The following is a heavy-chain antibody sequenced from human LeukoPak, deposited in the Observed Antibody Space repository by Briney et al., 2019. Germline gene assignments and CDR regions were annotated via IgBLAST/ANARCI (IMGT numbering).Heavy chain of an antibody. D-gene: IGHD3-22*01. CDR1: GYTFTSYA. CDR2: INTGNGNT. Sequence: ASVKVSCKASGYTFTSYAIHWVRQAPGQRLECMGWINTGNGNTKYSQKFQGRVTITRDTSASTAYMDLSSLRSEDTAVYYCANPRYDSSGYYYVDWGQGTLVTVSS. CDR3: ANPRYDSSGYYYVD. V-gene: IGHV1-3*04. J-gene: IGHJ4*02.